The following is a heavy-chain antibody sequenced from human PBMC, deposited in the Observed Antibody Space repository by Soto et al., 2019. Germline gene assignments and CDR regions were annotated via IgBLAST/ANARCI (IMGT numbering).Heavy chain of an antibody. D-gene: IGHD6-19*01. CDR2: ISGSGGST. CDR1: GFTFSSYA. CDR3: AKVKGEQWLFLFDY. V-gene: IGHV3-23*01. Sequence: GGSLRLSCAASGFTFSSYAMSWVRQAPGKGLEWVSAISGSGGSTYYADSVKGRFTISRDNSKNTLYLQMKSLRAEDTAVYYCAKVKGEQWLFLFDYWGQGNLVTVSS. J-gene: IGHJ4*02.